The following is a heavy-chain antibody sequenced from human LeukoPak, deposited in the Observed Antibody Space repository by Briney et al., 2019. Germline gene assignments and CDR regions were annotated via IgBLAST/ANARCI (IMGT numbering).Heavy chain of an antibody. V-gene: IGHV1-69*05. J-gene: IGHJ5*02. CDR2: IIDIFSTA. CDR1: GGTFSSYG. CDR3: ARGSRFGELLIGNWFDT. D-gene: IGHD3-10*01. Sequence: SLRLSCTASGGTFSSYGISWVRQAPGQGLEWMGGIIDIFSTANYADTFQGRVTITTDESTSTAYMELSSLRSEDTAVYYCARGSRFGELLIGNWFDTWGEGTLVTVSS.